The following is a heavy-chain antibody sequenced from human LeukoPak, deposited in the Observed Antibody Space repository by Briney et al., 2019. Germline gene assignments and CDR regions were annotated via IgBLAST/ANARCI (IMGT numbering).Heavy chain of an antibody. J-gene: IGHJ4*02. CDR1: GGTFSSYT. CDR3: ARKYSSSWTFDY. D-gene: IGHD6-13*01. Sequence: ASVKVSCKASGGTFSSYTISWVRQAPGQGLEWMGWISAYNGNTNYAQKLQGRVTMTTDTSTSTAYMELRSLRSDDTAVYYCARKYSSSWTFDYWGQGTLVTVSS. V-gene: IGHV1-18*01. CDR2: ISAYNGNT.